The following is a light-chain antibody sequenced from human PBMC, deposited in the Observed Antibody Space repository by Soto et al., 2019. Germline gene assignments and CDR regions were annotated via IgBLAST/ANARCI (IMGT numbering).Light chain of an antibody. CDR2: GAS. V-gene: IGKV3-20*01. J-gene: IGKJ1*01. CDR3: QQYGSSQWT. CDR1: QSVSSSY. Sequence: EIVLTQSPGTLSLSPGERATLSCRASQSVSSSYLAWYQQKPGQAPRLLIYGASSRATGIPDRFSGSGSGTDFTLTISRLEPEDFAVYYCQQYGSSQWTFGQGIKVDIK.